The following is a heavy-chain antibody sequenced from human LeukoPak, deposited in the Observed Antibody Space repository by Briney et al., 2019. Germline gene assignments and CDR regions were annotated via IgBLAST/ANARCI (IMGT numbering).Heavy chain of an antibody. D-gene: IGHD6-13*01. V-gene: IGHV3-23*01. CDR3: AKDRSIAAGDDAFDI. CDR1: RFTFSNYA. J-gene: IGHJ3*02. CDR2: IRDSAYRT. Sequence: GGSLRLSCAASRFTFSNYAMSWVRQAPGKGLEWVSSIRDSAYRTYYADSVKGRFTISRDNSKNTLYLQMNSLRAEDTAVYYCAKDRSIAAGDDAFDIWGQGTMVTVSS.